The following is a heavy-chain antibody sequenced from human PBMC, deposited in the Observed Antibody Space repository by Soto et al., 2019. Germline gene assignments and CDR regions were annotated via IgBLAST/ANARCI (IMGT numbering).Heavy chain of an antibody. D-gene: IGHD6-19*01. J-gene: IGHJ4*02. CDR1: GGTFSSYA. CDR2: IIPIFGTA. V-gene: IGHV1-69*13. CDR3: ATRRYSSGWYEAYFDY. Sequence: GASVKVSCKASGGTFSSYAISWVRQAHGQGLEWMGGIIPIFGTANYAQKFQGRVTITADESTSTAYMELSSLRSEDTAVYYCATRRYSSGWYEAYFDYWGQGTLVTVSS.